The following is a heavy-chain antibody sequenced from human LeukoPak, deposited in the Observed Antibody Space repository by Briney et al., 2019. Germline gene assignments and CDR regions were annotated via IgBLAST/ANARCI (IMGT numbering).Heavy chain of an antibody. CDR1: GGSISTYY. D-gene: IGHD3-3*01. CDR2: IYISGNT. V-gene: IGHV4-4*09. J-gene: IGHJ6*03. Sequence: PSETLSLTCTVSGGSISTYYWSWIRQPPGQGLEWIGYIYISGNTDYNPSLKSRVTISLDTSENRFSLNLSPVTAADTAVYYCAKHDTLFGAAHYYMDVWGTGTTVTVSS. CDR3: AKHDTLFGAAHYYMDV.